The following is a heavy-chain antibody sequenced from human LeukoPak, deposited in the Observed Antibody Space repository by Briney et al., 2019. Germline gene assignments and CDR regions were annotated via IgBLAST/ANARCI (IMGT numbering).Heavy chain of an antibody. V-gene: IGHV3-20*04. CDR1: GFTFDDYG. CDR3: ARVLLVRVVSSMDV. J-gene: IGHJ6*02. D-gene: IGHD3-10*01. Sequence: GGSLRLSCAASGFTFDDYGMSWVRQAPGKGLEWVSGINWNGGSTGYADSVKGRFTISRDNAKNSLYLQMNSLKTEDTAVYYCARVLLVRVVSSMDVWGQGTTVTVSS. CDR2: INWNGGST.